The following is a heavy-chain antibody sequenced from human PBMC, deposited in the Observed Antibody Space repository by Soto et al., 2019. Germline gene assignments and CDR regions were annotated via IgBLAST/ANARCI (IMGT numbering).Heavy chain of an antibody. Sequence: NPSETLSLTCTVSGGSISSGDYYWSWIRQPPGKGLEWIGYIYYSGSTYYNPPLKSRVTISVDTSKNQFSLKLSSVTAADTAVYYCARDPKRPRYFDWWDGGSYGMDVWGQGTTVTVSS. J-gene: IGHJ6*02. D-gene: IGHD3-9*01. CDR3: ARDPKRPRYFDWWDGGSYGMDV. CDR2: IYYSGST. V-gene: IGHV4-30-4*01. CDR1: GGSISSGDYY.